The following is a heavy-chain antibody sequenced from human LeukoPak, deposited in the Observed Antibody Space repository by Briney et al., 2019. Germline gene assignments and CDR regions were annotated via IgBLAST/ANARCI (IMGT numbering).Heavy chain of an antibody. CDR3: ARASDYYYYMDV. CDR1: GYTFTSYG. Sequence: EASVKVSCKASGYTFTSYGISWVRQAPGRGLEWMGWISAYNGNTNYAQKLQGRVTMTTDTSTSTAYMELRSLRSDDTAVYYCARASDYYYYMDVWGKGTTVTVSS. V-gene: IGHV1-18*01. J-gene: IGHJ6*03. CDR2: ISAYNGNT.